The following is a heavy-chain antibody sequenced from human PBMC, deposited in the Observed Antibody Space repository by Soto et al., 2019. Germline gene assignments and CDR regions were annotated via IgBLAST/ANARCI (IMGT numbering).Heavy chain of an antibody. CDR1: GFTFSNAW. Sequence: GGSLRLSCAASGFTFSNAWMNWVRQAPGKGLEWVGRIKSKTDGGTTDYAAPVKGRFTISRDDSKNTLYLQMNSLKTEDTAVYYCTTDRVSQQQLVQQAFDIWGQGTMVTVSS. CDR2: IKSKTDGGTT. D-gene: IGHD6-13*01. V-gene: IGHV3-15*07. J-gene: IGHJ3*02. CDR3: TTDRVSQQQLVQQAFDI.